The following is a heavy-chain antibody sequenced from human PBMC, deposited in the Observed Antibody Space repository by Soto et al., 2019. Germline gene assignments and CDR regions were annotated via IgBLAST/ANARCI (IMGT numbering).Heavy chain of an antibody. CDR2: IYHSGGT. CDR1: GGSFSAFY. D-gene: IGHD3-10*01. V-gene: IGHV4-34*01. J-gene: IGHJ5*02. CDR3: AGSAALYYYGSGSRGFDP. Sequence: QVQLQQWGAGLLKPSETLSLTCAVYGGSFSAFYWSWIRQPPGKGLEWIGDIYHSGGTNYNPSLKSRVTISVDTSKNQFSLKLNSVTQPDTAVYYCAGSAALYYYGSGSRGFDPWGQGALVTVSS.